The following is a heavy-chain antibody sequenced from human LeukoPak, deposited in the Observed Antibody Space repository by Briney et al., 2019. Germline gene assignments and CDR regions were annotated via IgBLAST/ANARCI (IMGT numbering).Heavy chain of an antibody. D-gene: IGHD3-22*01. V-gene: IGHV4-31*03. CDR1: GGSISSGGYY. CDR2: IYDSGST. Sequence: SETLSLTCTVSGGSISSGGYYWSWIRQHPGKGLEWIGYIYDSGSTYYNPSLKSRVTISVDTSKNQFSLKLSSVTAADTAVYYCARIRSSGYFYWGQGTLVTVSS. J-gene: IGHJ4*02. CDR3: ARIRSSGYFY.